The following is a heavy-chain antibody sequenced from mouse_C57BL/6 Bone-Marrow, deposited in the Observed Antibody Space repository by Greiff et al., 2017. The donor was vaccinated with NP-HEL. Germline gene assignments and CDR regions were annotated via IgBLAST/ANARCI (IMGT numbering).Heavy chain of an antibody. V-gene: IGHV1-52*01. J-gene: IGHJ1*03. CDR1: GYTFTSYW. D-gene: IGHD2-3*01. Sequence: QVQLQQPGAELVRPGSSVKLSCKASGYTFTSYWMHWVKQRPIQGLEWIGNIDPSDSETHYNQKFKDKATLTVDKSSSTAYMQLSSLTSEDSAVYYCARCGWLLPHCDVWGTGTTVTVSS. CDR3: ARCGWLLPHCDV. CDR2: IDPSDSET.